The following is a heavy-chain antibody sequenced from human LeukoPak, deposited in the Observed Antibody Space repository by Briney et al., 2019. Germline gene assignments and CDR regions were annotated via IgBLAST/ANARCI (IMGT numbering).Heavy chain of an antibody. J-gene: IGHJ3*02. D-gene: IGHD1-26*01. CDR1: GFTFSSYG. Sequence: PGGSLRLSCAASGFTFSSYGMHWVRQAPGKGLEWVAVISYDGSNKYYEDSVKGRFTISRDNSKNTLYLQMNSLRAEDTAVYYCAKDLGSYYFGTDAFDIWGQGTMVTVSS. CDR2: ISYDGSNK. V-gene: IGHV3-30*18. CDR3: AKDLGSYYFGTDAFDI.